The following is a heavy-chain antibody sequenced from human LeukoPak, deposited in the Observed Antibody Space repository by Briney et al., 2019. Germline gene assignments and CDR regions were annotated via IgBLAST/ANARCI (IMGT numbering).Heavy chain of an antibody. CDR1: GFTFGSYA. J-gene: IGHJ4*02. Sequence: GGSLRLSCAASGFTFGSYAMSWVRQAPGKGLEWVSAISADGGSPWYAGSVRGRSTISRDNSKNTVYLQMKSLRAEDTGVYYCAKADREAVAGTQFDYWGQGTLVTVSS. V-gene: IGHV3-23*01. CDR2: ISADGGSP. CDR3: AKADREAVAGTQFDY. D-gene: IGHD6-13*01.